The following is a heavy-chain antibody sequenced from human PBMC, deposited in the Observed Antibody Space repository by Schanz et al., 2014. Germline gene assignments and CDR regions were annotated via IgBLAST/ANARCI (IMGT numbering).Heavy chain of an antibody. CDR2: VSRSTPDI. V-gene: IGHV3-21*02. Sequence: EVQLVESGGGLVKPGGSLRLSCGVSGFTASSHSMNWVRQAPGKGLEWVSYVSRSTPDIYYADSVKGRFTMSRDNAKNSVFLQMNSLRAEDTAVYYCVRDSFSAFDYWGQGTLVTVSS. CDR1: GFTASSHS. CDR3: VRDSFSAFDY. J-gene: IGHJ4*02. D-gene: IGHD3-3*01.